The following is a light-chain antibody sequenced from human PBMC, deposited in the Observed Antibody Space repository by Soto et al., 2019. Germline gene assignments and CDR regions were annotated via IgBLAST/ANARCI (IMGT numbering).Light chain of an antibody. CDR1: ESVSSN. V-gene: IGKV3-15*01. Sequence: VMTQSPSTLSVSPGERATLSCRASESVSSNLAWYQQRPGQAPRLVIYGASTRATGIPARFSGGGSGTEFTLTISSLQSEDFAVYYCQQYNSWPPLTFGQGTRLDIK. J-gene: IGKJ5*01. CDR3: QQYNSWPPLT. CDR2: GAS.